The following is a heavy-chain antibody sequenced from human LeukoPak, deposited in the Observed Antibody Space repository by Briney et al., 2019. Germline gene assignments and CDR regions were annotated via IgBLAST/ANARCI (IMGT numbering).Heavy chain of an antibody. J-gene: IGHJ5*02. Sequence: SVKVSCKASGYTFTNYGISWVRQAPGQGLEWMGRIIPILGIANYAQKFQGRVTITADKSTSTAYMELSSLRSEDTAVYYCASARYSSSWHMFDPWGQGTLVTVSS. CDR3: ASARYSSSWHMFDP. V-gene: IGHV1-69*04. D-gene: IGHD6-13*01. CDR2: IIPILGIA. CDR1: GYTFTNYG.